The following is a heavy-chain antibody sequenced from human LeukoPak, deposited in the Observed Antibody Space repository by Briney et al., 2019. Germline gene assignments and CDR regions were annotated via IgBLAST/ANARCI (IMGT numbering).Heavy chain of an antibody. CDR3: AKPTRGSGGSFLIDY. CDR1: GFSFSSYG. Sequence: PGRSLRLSCAASGFSFSSYGMHWVRQSPGKGLEWVAVIWNDGSGKYYVDSVKGRFTISRDNSKNTLYLQMDSLRGDDTAVYYCAKPTRGSGGSFLIDYWGQGTLVTVSS. CDR2: IWNDGSGK. D-gene: IGHD2-15*01. J-gene: IGHJ4*02. V-gene: IGHV3-33*06.